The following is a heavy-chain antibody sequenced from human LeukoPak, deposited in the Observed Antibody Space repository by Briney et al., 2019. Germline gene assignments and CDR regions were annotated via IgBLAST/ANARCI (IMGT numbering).Heavy chain of an antibody. CDR2: IYTSGST. CDR3: ASSTIFGVVPDY. Sequence: PSETLSLTCTVSGGSISSGGYYWSWIRQHPGKGLEWIGRIYTSGSTNYNPSLKSRVTMSVDTSKNQFSLKLSSVTAADTAVYYCASSTIFGVVPDYWGQGTLVTVSS. J-gene: IGHJ4*02. CDR1: GGSISSGGYY. V-gene: IGHV4-61*02. D-gene: IGHD3-3*01.